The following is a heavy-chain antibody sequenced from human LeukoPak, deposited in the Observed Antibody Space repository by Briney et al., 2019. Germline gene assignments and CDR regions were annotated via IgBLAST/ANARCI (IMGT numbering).Heavy chain of an antibody. CDR3: ARGRRDLLRLGELIRNWFDP. D-gene: IGHD3-16*01. V-gene: IGHV4-34*01. Sequence: ESSETLSLTCAVYGGSFSGYYWSWIRQPPGKALEWVGEINHSGSTNYNPPLKSRVTISVDTSKNQFSLKLSSVTAADTAVYYCARGRRDLLRLGELIRNWFDPWGQGTLVTVSS. CDR2: INHSGST. CDR1: GGSFSGYY. J-gene: IGHJ5*02.